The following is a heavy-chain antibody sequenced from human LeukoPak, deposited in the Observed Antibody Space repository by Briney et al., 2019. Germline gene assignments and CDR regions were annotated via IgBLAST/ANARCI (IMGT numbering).Heavy chain of an antibody. CDR3: ATRGTYYLPHDY. D-gene: IGHD1-26*01. CDR1: GFTFSSYA. V-gene: IGHV3-23*01. J-gene: IGHJ4*02. CDR2: ISGSVGST. Sequence: GGSLRLSCAASGFTFSSYAMSWVRQAPGKGLEWVSAISGSVGSTYYADSVKGRFTISRDNSKNTLSLQMNSLRAEDTAVYYRATRGTYYLPHDYWGQGTLVTVSS.